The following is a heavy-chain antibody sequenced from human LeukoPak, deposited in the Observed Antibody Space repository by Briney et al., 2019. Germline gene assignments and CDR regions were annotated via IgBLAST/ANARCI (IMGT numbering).Heavy chain of an antibody. CDR3: AKDPQVGVTIIYEDD. CDR1: GFTFDDYA. CDR2: ISWNSGSI. Sequence: PGRSLRLSCAASGFTFDDYAMHWVRQAPGKGLEWVSGISWNSGSIGYADSVKGRFTISRDNAKNSLYLQMNSLRAEDTAMYYCAKDPQVGVTIIYEDDWGQGTLVTVSS. V-gene: IGHV3-9*01. D-gene: IGHD1-26*01. J-gene: IGHJ4*02.